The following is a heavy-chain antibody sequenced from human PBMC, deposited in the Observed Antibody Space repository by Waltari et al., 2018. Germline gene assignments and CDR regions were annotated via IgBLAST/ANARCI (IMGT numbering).Heavy chain of an antibody. CDR2: LNNGGDYK. CDR3: ARGKAFDP. J-gene: IGHJ5*02. V-gene: IGHV3-21*06. Sequence: VRLVESGGGRVEPGESLRLPCVGSGFSFDEYSMNWVRQAPGKGLEWVLSLNNGGDYKGYADSVEGRFTISRDNDKNTLYLQMNDLRVDDTAIYYCARGKAFDPWGQGTRVNVSS. CDR1: GFSFDEYS.